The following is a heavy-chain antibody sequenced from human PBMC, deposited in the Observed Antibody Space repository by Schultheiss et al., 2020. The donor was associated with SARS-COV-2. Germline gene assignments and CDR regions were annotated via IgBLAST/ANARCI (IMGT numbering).Heavy chain of an antibody. D-gene: IGHD2-15*01. V-gene: IGHV4-34*01. CDR1: SGSFSGYY. Sequence: SETLSLTCTVSSGSFSGYYWSWIRQPPGKGLEWIGEINQSGSTNYNPSLKRRVTISVDTSKNQFSLKLSSVTAAGTAVYYCARVSYCSGGSCYPREKGTFDYWGQGTLVTVSS. CDR2: INQSGST. CDR3: ARVSYCSGGSCYPREKGTFDY. J-gene: IGHJ4*02.